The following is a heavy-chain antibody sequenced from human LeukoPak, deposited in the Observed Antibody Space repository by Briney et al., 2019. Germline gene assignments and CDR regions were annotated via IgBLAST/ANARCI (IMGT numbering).Heavy chain of an antibody. V-gene: IGHV3-53*01. CDR1: GFTVSSNY. CDR2: IYSGGST. D-gene: IGHD4-23*01. Sequence: GGSLRLSCAASGFTVSSNYMNWVRQAPGKGLEWVSVIYSGGSTFYADSVKGRFTVSRDSSKNTLFLHMNSLRAEDTALYYCAKSPTVDAAFDIWGQGTMVTVSS. CDR3: AKSPTVDAAFDI. J-gene: IGHJ3*02.